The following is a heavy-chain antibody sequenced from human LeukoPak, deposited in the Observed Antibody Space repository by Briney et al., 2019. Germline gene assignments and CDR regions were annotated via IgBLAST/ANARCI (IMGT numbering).Heavy chain of an antibody. J-gene: IGHJ5*01. D-gene: IGHD3-10*01. CDR1: GVSIRSEDHY. Sequence: SQTLSLTCTVSGVSIRSEDHYWGWVRQPPGKGLEYIGYISHSGSTYYKPSLKSRLTVSMDTAKSQFSLRLTSVTTADTAVYYCVREGISTWFGESLVSNWFDSWGQGSLVTVSS. CDR3: VREGISTWFGESLVSNWFDS. CDR2: ISHSGST. V-gene: IGHV4-30-4*01.